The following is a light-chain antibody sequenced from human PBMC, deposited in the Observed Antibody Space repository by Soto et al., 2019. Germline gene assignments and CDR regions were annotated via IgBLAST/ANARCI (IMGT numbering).Light chain of an antibody. J-gene: IGKJ3*01. V-gene: IGKV3-20*01. CDR2: GAS. CDR3: QQYGSSLPRGFT. CDR1: QSVSSSY. Sequence: EIVLTQSPGTLSLSPGERATLSCRASQSVSSSYLAWYQQKPGQAPRLLIYGASSRATGIPDRFSGSGSGTDFTLTISRLEPEDFAVYYCQQYGSSLPRGFTFGPGTKVDIK.